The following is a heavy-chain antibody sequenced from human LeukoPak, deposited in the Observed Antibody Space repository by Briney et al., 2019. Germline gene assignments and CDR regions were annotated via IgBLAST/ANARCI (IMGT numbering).Heavy chain of an antibody. Sequence: GGSLRLSCAASGFTFTNYAMNWVRQAPGKGLEWVSAISRSGGTTYYAESVKGRFTISRDTSKYTLYLQMNSLRAEDRAVYFCAKDPGGWVDYWGQGTLVTVSS. CDR1: GFTFTNYA. CDR2: ISRSGGTT. V-gene: IGHV3-23*01. CDR3: AKDPGGWVDY. D-gene: IGHD5-12*01. J-gene: IGHJ4*02.